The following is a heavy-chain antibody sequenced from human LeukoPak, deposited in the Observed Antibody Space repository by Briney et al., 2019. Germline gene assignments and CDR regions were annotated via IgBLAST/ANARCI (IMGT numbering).Heavy chain of an antibody. J-gene: IGHJ3*02. D-gene: IGHD3-3*02. Sequence: SETLSLTCAVYGGSFSGYYWSWIRQPSGKGLEWIGEINHSGSTNYNPSLKSRVTISVDTSKNQFSLKLSSVTAADTAVYYCARGLLGRAFDIWGQGTMVTVSS. CDR1: GGSFSGYY. V-gene: IGHV4-34*01. CDR2: INHSGST. CDR3: ARGLLGRAFDI.